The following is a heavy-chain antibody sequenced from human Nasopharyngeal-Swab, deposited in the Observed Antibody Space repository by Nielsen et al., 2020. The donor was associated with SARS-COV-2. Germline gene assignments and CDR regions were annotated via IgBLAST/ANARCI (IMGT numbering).Heavy chain of an antibody. CDR1: GYSFTSYC. J-gene: IGHJ3*02. CDR2: IYPGDSDT. CDR3: ARHGPRFSDSSGWDAFDI. Sequence: GESLKISCKGSGYSFTSYCIGWVRQMPGKGLEWMWIIYPGDSDTRYSPSFQGQVTITADKSISTAYLQWSSLKASDTAMYYCARHGPRFSDSSGWDAFDIWGQGTMVTVSS. D-gene: IGHD3-22*01. V-gene: IGHV5-51*01.